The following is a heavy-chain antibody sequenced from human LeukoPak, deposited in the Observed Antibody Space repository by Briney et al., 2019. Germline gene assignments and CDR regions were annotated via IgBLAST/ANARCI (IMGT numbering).Heavy chain of an antibody. CDR2: ILYDGSNK. J-gene: IGHJ6*03. CDR1: GFTFSSYG. D-gene: IGHD1-7*01. V-gene: IGHV3-30*18. Sequence: HPGRSLRLSCAASGFTFSSYGMHWVRQAPGKGLEWVAVILYDGSNKYYADSVKGRFTISRDNSKNTLFLQMNSLRAEDTAVYYCAKESLELDEEYYYYYYMDVWGKGTTVTVSS. CDR3: AKESLELDEEYYYYYYMDV.